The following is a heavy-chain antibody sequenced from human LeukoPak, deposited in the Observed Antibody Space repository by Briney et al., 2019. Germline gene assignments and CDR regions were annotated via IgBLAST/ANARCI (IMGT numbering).Heavy chain of an antibody. D-gene: IGHD5-18*01. CDR1: GYTFTGYY. Sequence: GASVKVSCKASGYTFTGYYMHWVRQAPGQGLEWMGWINPNSGGTNYAQKFQGRVTMTTDTSTSTAYMELRSLRSDDTAVYYCARDRVGGYTYGGNWFDPWGQGTLVTVSS. J-gene: IGHJ5*02. CDR2: INPNSGGT. CDR3: ARDRVGGYTYGGNWFDP. V-gene: IGHV1-2*02.